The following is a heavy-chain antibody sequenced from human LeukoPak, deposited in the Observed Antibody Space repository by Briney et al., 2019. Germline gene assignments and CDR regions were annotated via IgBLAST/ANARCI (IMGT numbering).Heavy chain of an antibody. J-gene: IGHJ4*02. CDR3: AREGGYSGYDFSDY. Sequence: ASVKVSCKASGYTFTSYGVSWVRQAPGQGLEWMEWISTYNGNTDYAHNLQGRVTMTTDTSTSTAYMELRSLRSDDTAVYYCAREGGYSGYDFSDYWGQGTLVTVSS. V-gene: IGHV1-18*01. D-gene: IGHD5-12*01. CDR2: ISTYNGNT. CDR1: GYTFTSYG.